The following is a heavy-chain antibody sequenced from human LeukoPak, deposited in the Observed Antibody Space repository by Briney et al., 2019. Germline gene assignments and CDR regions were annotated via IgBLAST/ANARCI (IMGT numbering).Heavy chain of an antibody. Sequence: GGSLRLSCAASEFTFSNYAMGWVRQAPGKGLEWVSGLSGSADTTYYADSVKGRFTISRDNSQNTLYLQMNSLRAEDTAVYYCAKDVRAVVGKGPFDYWGQGTLVTVSS. J-gene: IGHJ4*02. CDR3: AKDVRAVVGKGPFDY. CDR1: EFTFSNYA. V-gene: IGHV3-23*01. CDR2: LSGSADTT. D-gene: IGHD6-19*01.